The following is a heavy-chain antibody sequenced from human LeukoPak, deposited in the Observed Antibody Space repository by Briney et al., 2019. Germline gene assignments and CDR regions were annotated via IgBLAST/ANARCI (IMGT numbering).Heavy chain of an antibody. J-gene: IGHJ4*01. CDR2: IISSSSYI. V-gene: IGHV3-21*01. CDR3: ARALSGGSCSIDD. CDR1: GFTFSSYS. Sequence: GGSLRLSCVASGFTFSSYSMNWVRQAPGKGLEWVSSIISSSSYIYYADSVRGRFTISRDNPKNSLYLQMNSLRAEDTDVYYCARALSGGSCSIDDWGQGTLVTVSS. D-gene: IGHD2-15*01.